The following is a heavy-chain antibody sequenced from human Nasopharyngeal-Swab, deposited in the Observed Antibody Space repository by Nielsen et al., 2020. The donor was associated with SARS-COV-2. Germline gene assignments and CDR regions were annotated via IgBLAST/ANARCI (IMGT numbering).Heavy chain of an antibody. Sequence: SETLSLTCAISGDSVSSNSAAWSWIRQSPSRGLEWLGRTYYRSKWYIDYAASVKSRITINQDTSKNQFSLQLSSVTPEDTAVYYCARIAQAAEPHWGQGTLVTVSS. J-gene: IGHJ4*02. D-gene: IGHD1-14*01. CDR3: ARIAQAAEPH. CDR2: TYYRSKWYI. CDR1: GDSVSSNSAA. V-gene: IGHV6-1*01.